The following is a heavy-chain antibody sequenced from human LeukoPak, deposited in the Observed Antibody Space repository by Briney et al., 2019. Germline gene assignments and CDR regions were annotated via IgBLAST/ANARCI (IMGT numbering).Heavy chain of an antibody. J-gene: IGHJ5*02. CDR1: GFTFSDYY. V-gene: IGHV3-11*01. Sequence: GGSLRLSCAASGFTFSDYYMSWIRQAPGKGLEWVSYISSSGSTIYYADSVKGRFTISRDNAKNSLYLQMNSLRAEDTAVYYCARDGALAQNFYHFWSGFLHNWFDPWGQGTLVTVSS. CDR2: ISSSGSTI. D-gene: IGHD3-3*01. CDR3: ARDGALAQNFYHFWSGFLHNWFDP.